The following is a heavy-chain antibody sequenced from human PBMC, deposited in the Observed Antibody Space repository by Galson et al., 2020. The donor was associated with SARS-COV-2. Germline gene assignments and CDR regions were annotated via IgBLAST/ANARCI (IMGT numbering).Heavy chain of an antibody. V-gene: IGHV4-31*03. D-gene: IGHD3-22*01. Sequence: ASETLSLTCTVSGGSISSGGYYWSWIRQHPGKGLEWIGYIYYSGSTYYNPSLKSRVTISVDTSKNQFSLKLSSVTAADTAVYYCARGGPTFTMIVVVTTFEWGYFDLWGRGTLVTVSS. CDR2: IYYSGST. J-gene: IGHJ2*01. CDR3: ARGGPTFTMIVVVTTFEWGYFDL. CDR1: GGSISSGGYY.